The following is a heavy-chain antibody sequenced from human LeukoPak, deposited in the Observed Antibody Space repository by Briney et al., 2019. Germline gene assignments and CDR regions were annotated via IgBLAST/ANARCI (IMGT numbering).Heavy chain of an antibody. D-gene: IGHD3-22*01. CDR1: GFTFSSYW. J-gene: IGHJ6*02. CDR2: INSDGRST. CDR3: ARGPAPYYYDSSGYYHYYYYYGIDV. Sequence: GGSLRLSCAASGFTFSSYWMHWVRQAPGKGRVSVSRINSDGRSTSYADAVKDRSTISRDNAHNTLDVHVNGLRAGDDAVYYCARGPAPYYYDSSGYYHYYYYYGIDVWGQGTTVTVSS. V-gene: IGHV3-74*01.